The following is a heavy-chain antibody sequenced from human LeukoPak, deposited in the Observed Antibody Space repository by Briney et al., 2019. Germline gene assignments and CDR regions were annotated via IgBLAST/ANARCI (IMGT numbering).Heavy chain of an antibody. V-gene: IGHV4-34*01. CDR1: GGSFSGYY. Sequence: PSETLSLTCAVYGGSFSGYYWSWIRQPPGKGLEWIGEISHSGSTNYNPSLKSRVTISVDTSKNQFSLKLSSVTAADTAVYYCARQIPATANHYFDYWGQGTLVTVSS. CDR2: ISHSGST. CDR3: ARQIPATANHYFDY. D-gene: IGHD2-15*01. J-gene: IGHJ4*02.